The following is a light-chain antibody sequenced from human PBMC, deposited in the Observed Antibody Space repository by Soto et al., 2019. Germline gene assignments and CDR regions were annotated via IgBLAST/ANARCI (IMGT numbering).Light chain of an antibody. CDR1: SGHSSYT. CDR2: LNSDGSH. CDR3: QTWGTGIRV. J-gene: IGLJ3*02. Sequence: QSVLTQSPSASASLGASVKLTCTLSSGHSSYTIAWHQQQPEKGPRYLMKLNSDGSHSKGDGIPDRFSGSSSGAERYLTISSLQSEDEADYYSQTWGTGIRVFGGGTKVTVL. V-gene: IGLV4-69*01.